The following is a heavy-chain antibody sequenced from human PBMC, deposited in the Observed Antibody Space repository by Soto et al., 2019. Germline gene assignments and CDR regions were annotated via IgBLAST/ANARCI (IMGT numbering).Heavy chain of an antibody. Sequence: PSETLSLTCTVSGGSITSGGYSWSWILHSPGQGLEWIGYIYQGGSAYYNPSLKTRVTILVDRSNNQFSLNLTSVTAADTAVYYCARAFYGVDLWGKGTTVTVS. CDR1: GGSITSGGYS. V-gene: IGHV4-30-2*06. CDR2: IYQGGSA. J-gene: IGHJ6*04. CDR3: ARAFYGVDL.